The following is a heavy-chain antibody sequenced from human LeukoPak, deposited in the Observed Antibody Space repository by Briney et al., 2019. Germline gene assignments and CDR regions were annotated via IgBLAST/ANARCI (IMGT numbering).Heavy chain of an antibody. D-gene: IGHD3-16*02. Sequence: SETLSLTCAVYGGSFSGYYWSWIRQPPGKGLEWIGEINHSGSTNYNPSLKSRVTISVDTSKNQFSLKLSSVTAADTAVYYCASGDYVWGSYRSYWGQGTLVTVSS. V-gene: IGHV4-34*01. CDR3: ASGDYVWGSYRSY. J-gene: IGHJ4*02. CDR1: GGSFSGYY. CDR2: INHSGST.